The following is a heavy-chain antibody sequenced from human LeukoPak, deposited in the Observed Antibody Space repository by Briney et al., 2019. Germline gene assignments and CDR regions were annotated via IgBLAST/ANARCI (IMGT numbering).Heavy chain of an antibody. V-gene: IGHV3-53*01. CDR2: IYSVGST. CDR1: GFTVSSNY. D-gene: IGHD4-23*01. J-gene: IGHJ4*02. Sequence: GGSLRLSCAASGFTVSSNYMSWVRQAPGKGLEWVSVIYSVGSTYYADSVKGRFTISRDNSKNTLYLQMNSLRAEDTAVYYCARDGSYYGGNEGWGQGTLVTVSS. CDR3: ARDGSYYGGNEG.